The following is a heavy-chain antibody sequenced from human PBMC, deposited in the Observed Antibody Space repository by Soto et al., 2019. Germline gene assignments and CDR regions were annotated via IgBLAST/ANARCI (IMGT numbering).Heavy chain of an antibody. D-gene: IGHD2-15*01. CDR3: ARHPTYCSGSGRPETDCYVDY. V-gene: IGHV5-51*01. CDR2: IYPGDSDT. CDR1: GYSFTSYW. Sequence: PGESLKISCKGSGYSFTSYWIGWVRQMPGKGLEWMGIIYPGDSDTRYSPSFQGQVTISADKSISTAYLQWSSLKASDTAMYYCARHPTYCSGSGRPETDCYVDYWGQGTLVTVSS. J-gene: IGHJ4*02.